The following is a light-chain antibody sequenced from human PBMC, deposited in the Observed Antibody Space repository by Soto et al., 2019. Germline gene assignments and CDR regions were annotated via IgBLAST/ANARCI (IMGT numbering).Light chain of an antibody. J-gene: IGLJ2*01. CDR2: RNN. Sequence: QAVVTQPPSASGTPGQRVTISCSGSSSNIGSYYVYWYQQLPGTAPKLFIYRNNQRPSGVPDRFSGSKSGTSASLAISGLRSEDEADYYCAAWDDSLSVLFGGGTKLTVL. CDR1: SSNIGSYY. CDR3: AAWDDSLSVL. V-gene: IGLV1-47*01.